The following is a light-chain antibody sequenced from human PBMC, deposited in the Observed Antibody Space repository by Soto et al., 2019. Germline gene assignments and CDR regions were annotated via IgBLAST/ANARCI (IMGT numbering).Light chain of an antibody. J-gene: IGKJ4*01. CDR3: QQYNSYSPELT. V-gene: IGKV1-5*01. CDR1: QSISSW. CDR2: DAS. Sequence: DIQMTQSPSTLSASVGDRVTITCRASQSISSWLAWYQQKPGKAPKLLIYDASILESGVPSRFSGSVSGTEFTLTISSLQPDDFATYYCQQYNSYSPELTFGGGTKVEIK.